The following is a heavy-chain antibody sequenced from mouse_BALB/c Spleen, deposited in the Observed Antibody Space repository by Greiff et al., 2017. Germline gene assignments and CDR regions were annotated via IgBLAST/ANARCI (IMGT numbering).Heavy chain of an antibody. CDR2: IDPANGNT. CDR3: ASAIYYDYGGFAY. J-gene: IGHJ3*01. CDR1: GFNIKDTY. Sequence: EVKLQESGAELVKPGASVKLSCTASGFNIKDTYMHWVKQRPEQGLEWIGRIDPANGNTKYDPKFQGKATITADTSSNTAYLQLSSLTSEDTAVYYCASAIYYDYGGFAYWGQGTLVTVAA. V-gene: IGHV14-3*02. D-gene: IGHD2-4*01.